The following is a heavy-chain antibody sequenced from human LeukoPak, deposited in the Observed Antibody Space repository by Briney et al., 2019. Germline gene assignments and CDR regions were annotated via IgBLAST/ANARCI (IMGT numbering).Heavy chain of an antibody. D-gene: IGHD3-9*01. V-gene: IGHV4-59*01. CDR3: ARGAGYDILTGYYSLDAFDI. Sequence: SETLSLTCTVSGGSISSYYWSWIRQPPGKGLEWIGYIYYSGSTNYNPSLKSRVTISVDTSKNQFSLKLSSVTAADTAVYYCARGAGYDILTGYYSLDAFDIWGQGTMATVSS. CDR1: GGSISSYY. J-gene: IGHJ3*02. CDR2: IYYSGST.